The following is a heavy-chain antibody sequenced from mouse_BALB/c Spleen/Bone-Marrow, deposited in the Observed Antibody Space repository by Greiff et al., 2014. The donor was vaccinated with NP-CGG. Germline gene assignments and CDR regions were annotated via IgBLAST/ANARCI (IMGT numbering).Heavy chain of an antibody. D-gene: IGHD3-1*01. V-gene: IGHV1S22*01. J-gene: IGHJ4*01. CDR3: TRSGYVIDY. Sequence: LQESGSELVRPGASVKLSCKASGYTFTSYWMHWVEQRPGQGLEWLGNIYPGTGSINYDDKFKSKATLTVDTSSSTAYMQLSSLTSEDAAVYYCTRSGYVIDYWGQGTSVTVSA. CDR2: IYPGTGSI. CDR1: GYTFTSYW.